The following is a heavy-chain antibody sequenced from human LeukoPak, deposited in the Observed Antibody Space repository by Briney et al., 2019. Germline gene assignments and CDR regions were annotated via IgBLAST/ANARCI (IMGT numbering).Heavy chain of an antibody. CDR2: ISSSSSYI. CDR3: ARDQRDILTGYYLELDY. D-gene: IGHD3-9*01. CDR1: GFTFSSYS. Sequence: GGSLRLSCAASGFTFSSYSMNWVRQAPGKGLEWVSSISSSSSYIYYADSVKGRFTASRDNAKNSLYLQMNSLRAEDTAVYYCARDQRDILTGYYLELDYWGQGTLVTVSS. J-gene: IGHJ4*02. V-gene: IGHV3-21*01.